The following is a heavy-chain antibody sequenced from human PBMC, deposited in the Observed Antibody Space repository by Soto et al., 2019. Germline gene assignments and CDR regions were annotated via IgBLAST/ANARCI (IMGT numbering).Heavy chain of an antibody. CDR1: GGSISSGDYY. J-gene: IGHJ4*02. V-gene: IGHV4-30-4*01. CDR3: ARDGSTAVAATDF. Sequence: TLSLTCTVSGGSISSGDYYWSWIRQPPGKGLEWIGYIYYSGTTYYNPSLRTRLTISVDTSKNQFSLRLSSVTAADTAVYYCARDGSTAVAATDFWGQGTLVTVSS. D-gene: IGHD6-19*01. CDR2: IYYSGTT.